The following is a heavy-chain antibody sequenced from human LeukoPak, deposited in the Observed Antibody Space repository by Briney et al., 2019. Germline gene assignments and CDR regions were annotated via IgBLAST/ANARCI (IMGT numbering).Heavy chain of an antibody. CDR3: ARGIAAREYMDV. Sequence: PSETLSLTCTVSGGSISSGSYYWSWIRQPAGKGLEWIGRIYTSGSTNYNPSLKSRVTISVDTSKNQFSLKLSSVTAADTAVYYCARGIAAREYMDVWGKGTTVTVSS. CDR2: IYTSGST. J-gene: IGHJ6*03. D-gene: IGHD6-13*01. V-gene: IGHV4-61*02. CDR1: GGSISSGSYY.